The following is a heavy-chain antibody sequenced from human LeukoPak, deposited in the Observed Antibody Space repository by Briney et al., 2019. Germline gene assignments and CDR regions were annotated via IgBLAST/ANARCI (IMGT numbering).Heavy chain of an antibody. Sequence: GGSLRLSCTASGFTFGSYAMSGVRQVPGKGLEWVSGISSSGGTTYYADSVKGRFTISRDNSKNTLHLQMNNLRAEDTAIYYCAKDNGGSSSWYFDLWGRGTLLTVSS. D-gene: IGHD2-15*01. CDR3: AKDNGGSSSWYFDL. CDR2: ISSSGGTT. J-gene: IGHJ2*01. CDR1: GFTFGSYA. V-gene: IGHV3-23*01.